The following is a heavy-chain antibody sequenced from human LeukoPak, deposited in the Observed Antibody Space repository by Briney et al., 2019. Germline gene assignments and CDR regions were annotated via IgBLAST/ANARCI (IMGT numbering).Heavy chain of an antibody. Sequence: PGGSLRLSCAASGFTFSYYEMIWVRQAPGKGLEWVSYITGGSTTKNYADSVKGRFTISRDNATNSLYLQMNSLRAEDTAIYYCARDGDIAVATAPYYFDYWGQGILVTVSS. CDR3: ARDGDIAVATAPYYFDY. D-gene: IGHD6-19*01. CDR2: ITGGSTTK. J-gene: IGHJ4*02. V-gene: IGHV3-48*03. CDR1: GFTFSYYE.